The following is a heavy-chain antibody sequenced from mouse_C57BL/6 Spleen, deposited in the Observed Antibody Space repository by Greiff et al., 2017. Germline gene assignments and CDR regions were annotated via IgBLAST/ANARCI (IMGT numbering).Heavy chain of an antibody. V-gene: IGHV1-69*01. D-gene: IGHD1-1*01. J-gene: IGHJ3*01. Sequence: QVQLQQSGAELAMPGASVKLSCKASGYTFTSSWMNWVKQRPGQGLEWIGEIDPSDSYTNYNQKFKGKATLTVDKSSSTAYMQISSLTSEDSAVYYCARAGNLSGFAYWGQGTLVTVSA. CDR2: IDPSDSYT. CDR1: GYTFTSSW. CDR3: ARAGNLSGFAY.